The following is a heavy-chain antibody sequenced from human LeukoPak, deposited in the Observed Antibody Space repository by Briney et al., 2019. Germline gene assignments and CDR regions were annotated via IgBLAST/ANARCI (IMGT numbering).Heavy chain of an antibody. CDR2: IYYGGST. V-gene: IGHV4-59*08. D-gene: IGHD5-18*01. CDR3: AIIPPGYTYGFDY. J-gene: IGHJ4*02. Sequence: SETLCLTCTVSGGSFSGYDWSWIRQPPGKELEWVGCIYYGGSTQYNPSLKSRFSMSLDASKNQLSLKLNSVTAADTAVYYCAIIPPGYTYGFDYWGQGTLVTVSS. CDR1: GGSFSGYD.